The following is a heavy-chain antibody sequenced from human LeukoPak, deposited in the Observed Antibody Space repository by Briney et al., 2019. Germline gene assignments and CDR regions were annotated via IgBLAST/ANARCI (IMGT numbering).Heavy chain of an antibody. CDR1: GFXVSSNY. D-gene: IGHD2-15*01. J-gene: IGHJ3*02. Sequence: PGGSLRLSCEASGFXVSSNYMGWVRQAPGKGLEWVSVIYNSGNTYYADFVKGRFAISRDNSKNTLFLQMNSLRAEDTAVYYCARGGVVYPDSFDIWGRGTMVTVSS. CDR3: ARGGVVYPDSFDI. CDR2: IYNSGNT. V-gene: IGHV3-53*01.